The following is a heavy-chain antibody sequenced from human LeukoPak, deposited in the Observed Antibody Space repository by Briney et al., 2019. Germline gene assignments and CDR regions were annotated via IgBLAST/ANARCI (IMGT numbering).Heavy chain of an antibody. Sequence: GGSLRLSCVASGFTFSSYEMNWVRQAPGKGLEWVSYINHSGDTIFYADSVKGRFTISRDNAKNSLYLQMNSLRAEDTAVYYCARDAAAAPPEFDYWGQGTLVTVSS. CDR2: INHSGDTI. J-gene: IGHJ4*02. D-gene: IGHD6-13*01. CDR1: GFTFSSYE. V-gene: IGHV3-48*03. CDR3: ARDAAAAPPEFDY.